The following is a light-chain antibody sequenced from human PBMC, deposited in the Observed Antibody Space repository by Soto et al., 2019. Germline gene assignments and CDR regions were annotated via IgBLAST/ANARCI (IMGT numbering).Light chain of an antibody. CDR3: QTWDAGILV. V-gene: IGLV4-69*01. CDR1: SGHNNYA. Sequence: QAVLTQSPSASASLGASVKLTCTLSSGHNNYAIAWHQQQPEKGPRYLMRLNSDGSHNKGDGIPDRFSGSSSGAERYLIISSLHSEDEADYYCQTWDAGILVFGTGTMVTVL. CDR2: LNSDGSH. J-gene: IGLJ1*01.